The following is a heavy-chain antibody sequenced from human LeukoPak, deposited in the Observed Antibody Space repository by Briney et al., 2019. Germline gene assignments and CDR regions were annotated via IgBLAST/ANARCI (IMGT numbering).Heavy chain of an antibody. CDR3: ARGNGYSSSWYYFDY. J-gene: IGHJ4*02. V-gene: IGHV1-2*02. Sequence: GASVKVSCKASGYTFTGYYMHWVRQAPGQGLEWMGWINPNSGGTNYAQKFQGRVTMTRDTSISTAYMELSRLRSDDTAVYYCARGNGYSSSWYYFDYWGQGTLVTVSS. CDR1: GYTFTGYY. D-gene: IGHD6-13*01. CDR2: INPNSGGT.